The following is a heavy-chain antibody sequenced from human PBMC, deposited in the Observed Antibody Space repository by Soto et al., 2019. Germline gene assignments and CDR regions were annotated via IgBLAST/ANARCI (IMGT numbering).Heavy chain of an antibody. Sequence: SETLSLTCTVSGGSISSSSYYWGWIRQPPGKGLEWIGSIYYSGSTYYNPSLKSQVTISVDTSKNQFSLKLSSVTAADTAVYYCARLTKRRDFDYWGQGTLVTVSS. CDR2: IYYSGST. CDR1: GGSISSSSYY. J-gene: IGHJ4*02. V-gene: IGHV4-39*01. CDR3: ARLTKRRDFDY.